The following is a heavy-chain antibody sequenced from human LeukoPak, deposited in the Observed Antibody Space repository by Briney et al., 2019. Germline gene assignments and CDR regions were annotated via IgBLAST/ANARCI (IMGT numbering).Heavy chain of an antibody. D-gene: IGHD6-19*01. CDR3: ARDRPYTGGWRGFDY. CDR2: IIPMFGIA. CDR1: GGTFSRYA. Sequence: SVKVSCKASGGTFSRYAISWVRQAPGQGLEWMGGIIPMFGIANYAQKFQGRVTITADESTSTAYMELSSLRSEDAAVYYCARDRPYTGGWRGFDYWGQGTLVTVSS. J-gene: IGHJ4*02. V-gene: IGHV1-69*01.